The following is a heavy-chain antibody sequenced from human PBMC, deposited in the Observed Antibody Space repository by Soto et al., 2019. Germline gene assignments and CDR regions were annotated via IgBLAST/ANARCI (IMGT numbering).Heavy chain of an antibody. Sequence: GGSLRLSCAASGFTVSSNYMSWVRQAPGKGLEWVSVIYSGGSTYYADSVKGRFTISRDNSKNTLYLQMNSLRAEDTAVYYCAHNWNSEAFDYCGQGTLVTVSS. D-gene: IGHD1-7*01. J-gene: IGHJ4*02. V-gene: IGHV3-53*01. CDR1: GFTVSSNY. CDR3: AHNWNSEAFDY. CDR2: IYSGGST.